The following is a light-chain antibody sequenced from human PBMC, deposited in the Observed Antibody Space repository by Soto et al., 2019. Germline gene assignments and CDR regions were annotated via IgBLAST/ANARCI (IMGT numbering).Light chain of an antibody. CDR3: QQSYSTPRT. J-gene: IGKJ2*01. CDR2: AAS. CDR1: QSISSI. Sequence: DIQMTQSPSSLSASEGARVTITCRPSQSISSILNWYQQKPGKAPKLLIYAASSLQSGVPSRFSGSGSGTDFTLTISSLQPEDFATYYCQQSYSTPRTFGQGTKLEIK. V-gene: IGKV1-39*01.